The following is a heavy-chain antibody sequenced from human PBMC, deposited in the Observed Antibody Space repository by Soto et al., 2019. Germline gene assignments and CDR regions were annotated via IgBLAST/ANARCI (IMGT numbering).Heavy chain of an antibody. Sequence: SETLSLTCTVSGGSISSGGYYWSWIRQHPGKGLEWIGYIYYSGSTYYNPSLKSRVTISVDTSKNQFSLKLSSVTAADTAVYYCARGVVATRSYYFDYRGQGTLVTVSS. D-gene: IGHD5-12*01. J-gene: IGHJ4*02. CDR2: IYYSGST. CDR1: GGSISSGGYY. CDR3: ARGVVATRSYYFDY. V-gene: IGHV4-31*03.